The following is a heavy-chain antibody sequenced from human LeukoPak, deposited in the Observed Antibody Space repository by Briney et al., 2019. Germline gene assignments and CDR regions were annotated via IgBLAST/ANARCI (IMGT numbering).Heavy chain of an antibody. J-gene: IGHJ5*02. CDR2: FTHLETT. CDR3: ARGNRRLGYYGSGSRLPYDS. CDR1: GGSFSGYY. Sequence: SETLSLTCGVYGGSFSGYYWTWIRQPPGKGLEWLGEFTHLETTNYNPSLKSRVTVSVDTSRNQFSLTLTSVTATDTAVYFCARGNRRLGYYGSGSRLPYDSWGQGTLVTVSS. V-gene: IGHV4-34*01. D-gene: IGHD3-10*01.